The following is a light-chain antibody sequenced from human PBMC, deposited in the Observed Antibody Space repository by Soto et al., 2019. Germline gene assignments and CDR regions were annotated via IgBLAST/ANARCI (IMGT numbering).Light chain of an antibody. J-gene: IGKJ2*01. CDR3: QQYNSYSYT. CDR1: QSISSW. CDR2: KAS. Sequence: DIQMTQYPSTLSASVGDRVTINCRASQSISSWLAWYQQKPGKAPKLLIYKASSLESGVPSRFSGSGSGTEFTLTISSLQPDDFATYYCQQYNSYSYTFGQGTKLEIK. V-gene: IGKV1-5*03.